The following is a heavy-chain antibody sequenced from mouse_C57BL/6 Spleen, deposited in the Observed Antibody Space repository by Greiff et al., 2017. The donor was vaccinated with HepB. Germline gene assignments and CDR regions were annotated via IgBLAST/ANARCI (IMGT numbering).Heavy chain of an antibody. D-gene: IGHD2-4*01. CDR1: GYTFTEYT. V-gene: IGHV1-62-2*01. Sequence: QVQLQQSGAELVKPGASVKLSCKASGYTFTEYTIHWVKQRSGQGLEWIGWFYPGSGSIKYNEKFKDKATLTADKSSSTVYMELSRLTSEDSAVYFCARHEDPHDYDVSYWYFDVWGTGTTVTVSS. J-gene: IGHJ1*03. CDR3: ARHEDPHDYDVSYWYFDV. CDR2: FYPGSGSI.